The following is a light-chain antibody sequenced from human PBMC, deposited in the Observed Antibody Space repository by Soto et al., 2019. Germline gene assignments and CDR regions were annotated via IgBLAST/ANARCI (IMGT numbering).Light chain of an antibody. CDR3: QQYNNWPRT. CDR1: QSVTSN. J-gene: IGKJ1*01. CDR2: GAS. V-gene: IGKV3-15*01. Sequence: VRSQSPATLSVSPGERATLSWRASQSVTSNLAWYQQKPGQAPRLLLYGASTRATGIPARFSGSGSATDFTLTISRLQSEDFAGYYCQQYNNWPRTFGQRTKVEIK.